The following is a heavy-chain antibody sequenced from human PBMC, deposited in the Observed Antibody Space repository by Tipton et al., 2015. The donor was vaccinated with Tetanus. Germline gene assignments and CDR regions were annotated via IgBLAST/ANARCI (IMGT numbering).Heavy chain of an antibody. V-gene: IGHV3-9*01. Sequence: SGFTFDDYAMHWVRQAPGKGLEWVSGIAWNGDIIGYADSMKGRFTISRDNAKSSLYLQISSLTADDTAVYYCARDIRLVGATLYFDYWGQGALVTVSS. CDR1: GFTFDDYA. D-gene: IGHD1-26*01. CDR2: IAWNGDII. CDR3: ARDIRLVGATLYFDY. J-gene: IGHJ4*02.